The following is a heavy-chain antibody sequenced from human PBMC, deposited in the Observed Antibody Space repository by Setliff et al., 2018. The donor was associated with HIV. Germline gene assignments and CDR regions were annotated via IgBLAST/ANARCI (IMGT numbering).Heavy chain of an antibody. CDR1: TFLVTGYN. CDR3: AKPRIFDSFDV. J-gene: IGHJ3*01. Sequence: ASVKVSCKALTFLVTGYNIHWVRLAPGHGPEWLGRINPNNGGTDYAQKFQGRVTMSLDTSTNTVYLELKGLTSDGTAVYYCAKPRIFDSFDVWGPGTVGT. V-gene: IGHV1-2*06. CDR2: INPNNGGT. D-gene: IGHD2-15*01.